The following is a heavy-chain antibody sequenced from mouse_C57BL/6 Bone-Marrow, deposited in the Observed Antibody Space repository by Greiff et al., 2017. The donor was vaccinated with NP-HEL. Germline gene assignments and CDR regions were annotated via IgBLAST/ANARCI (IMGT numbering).Heavy chain of an antibody. Sequence: QVQLKQSGAELARPGASVKLYCKASGYTFTSYGISWVKQRTGQGLEWIGEIYPRSGNTYYNEKFKGKATLTADKSSSTAYMELRSLTSEDSAVYFCARVGNFLGRGFAYWGQGTLVTVSA. CDR2: IYPRSGNT. CDR3: ARVGNFLGRGFAY. CDR1: GYTFTSYG. V-gene: IGHV1-81*01. J-gene: IGHJ3*01. D-gene: IGHD4-1*01.